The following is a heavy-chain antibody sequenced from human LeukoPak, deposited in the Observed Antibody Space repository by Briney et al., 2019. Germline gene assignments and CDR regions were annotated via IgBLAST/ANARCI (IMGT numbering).Heavy chain of an antibody. D-gene: IGHD6-19*01. CDR3: TAQGGWYIDY. CDR1: GGSISSSIR. J-gene: IGHJ4*02. Sequence: SGNLSLTCGVSGGSISSSIRWSWVRQPPGKGLEWIGEIHHEGSTKYSPSLKGRVTISVDKSKNQFSLKLNSMTAADTAVYYCTAQGGWYIDYWGQGTLVTVSS. CDR2: IHHEGST. V-gene: IGHV4-4*02.